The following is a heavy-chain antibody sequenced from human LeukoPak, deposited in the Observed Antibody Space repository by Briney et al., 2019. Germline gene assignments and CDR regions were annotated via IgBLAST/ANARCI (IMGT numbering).Heavy chain of an antibody. CDR3: AKAVGYGYLRSYFDY. Sequence: GGSLRLSCAASGFTFSSYGMSWVRQAPGKGLEWVSAISGSGGSTYYADSVKGRFTISRDNSKNTLYLQMNSLRAEDTAVYYCAKAVGYGYLRSYFDYWGQGTLVTVSS. J-gene: IGHJ4*02. CDR1: GFTFSSYG. CDR2: ISGSGGST. D-gene: IGHD5-12*01. V-gene: IGHV3-23*01.